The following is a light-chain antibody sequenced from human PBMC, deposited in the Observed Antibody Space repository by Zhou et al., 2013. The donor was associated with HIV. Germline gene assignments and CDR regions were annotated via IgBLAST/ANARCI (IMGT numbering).Light chain of an antibody. Sequence: DIQMTQSPSSLSASVGDRVTFTCRASQSISNWLAWYQQKPGKAPKVLIYKATSLESGVPSRFSGSGSGTDFTLTISSLQPEDFATYYCQQTYSNSALTFGGGTKVEIQ. CDR1: QSISNW. CDR3: QQTYSNSALT. CDR2: KAT. V-gene: IGKV1-5*03. J-gene: IGKJ4*01.